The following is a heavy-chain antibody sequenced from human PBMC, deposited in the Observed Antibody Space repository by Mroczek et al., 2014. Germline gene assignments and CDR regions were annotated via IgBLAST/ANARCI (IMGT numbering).Heavy chain of an antibody. Sequence: QVQLVESGAEVKKPGASVKVSCKASGYTFTGYYMHWVRQAPGQGLEWMGWINPNSGGTNYAQKFQGRVTMTRDTSISTAYMELSRLRSDDTAVYYCARGYSRLGELSLLPYFDYWGQGTLVTVSS. V-gene: IGHV1-2*02. CDR1: GYTFTGYY. D-gene: IGHD3-16*02. CDR3: ARGYSRLGELSLLPYFDY. J-gene: IGHJ4*02. CDR2: INPNSGGT.